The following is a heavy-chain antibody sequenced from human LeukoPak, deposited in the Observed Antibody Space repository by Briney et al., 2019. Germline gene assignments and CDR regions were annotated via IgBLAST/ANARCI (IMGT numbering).Heavy chain of an antibody. D-gene: IGHD6-6*01. CDR2: IKQDGSEK. CDR1: GFTFSSYW. J-gene: IGHJ4*02. CDR3: ARDGFQYSSSWHFDY. Sequence: PGGSLRLSCAASGFTFSSYWMSWVRQAPGKGLEWVANIKQDGSEKYYVDSGKGRFTISRDNSKNTLYLQMNSLRAEDTAVYYCARDGFQYSSSWHFDYWGQGTLVTVSS. V-gene: IGHV3-7*01.